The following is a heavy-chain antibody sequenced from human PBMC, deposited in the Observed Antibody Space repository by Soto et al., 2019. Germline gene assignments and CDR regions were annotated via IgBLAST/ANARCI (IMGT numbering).Heavy chain of an antibody. CDR2: ISGSGGST. Sequence: PGGSLRLSCAASGFTFSSYAMSWVRQAPGKGLEWVSAISGSGGSTYYADSVKGRFTISRDNSKNTLYMQMNSQRAEDTTVYFCANEGRCFSGGSCRLHCYYGMDFGGQGAMVTASS. D-gene: IGHD2-15*01. J-gene: IGHJ6*02. CDR3: ANEGRCFSGGSCRLHCYYGMDF. CDR1: GFTFSSYA. V-gene: IGHV3-23*01.